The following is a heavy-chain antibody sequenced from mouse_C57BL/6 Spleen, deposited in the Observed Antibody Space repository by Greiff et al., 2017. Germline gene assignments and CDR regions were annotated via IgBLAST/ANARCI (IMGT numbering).Heavy chain of an antibody. D-gene: IGHD4-1*01. V-gene: IGHV5-4*01. CDR3: AREGSGTFAY. Sequence: EVQLVESGGGLVKPGGSLKLSCAASGFTFSSYAMSWVRQTPEKRLEWVATISDGGSYTYYPDNVKGRFTISRDKAKNNLYLQMSHLKSEDTAMYYCAREGSGTFAYWCKGTLVTVSA. CDR2: ISDGGSYT. J-gene: IGHJ3*01. CDR1: GFTFSSYA.